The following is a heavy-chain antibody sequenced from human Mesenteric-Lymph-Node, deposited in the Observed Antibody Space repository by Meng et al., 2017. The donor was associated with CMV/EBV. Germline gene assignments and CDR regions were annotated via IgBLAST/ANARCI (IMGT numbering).Heavy chain of an antibody. D-gene: IGHD6-19*01. J-gene: IGHJ5*02. CDR2: VHYTGST. Sequence: QLQRREAGLGQVTLSLTLSLSVTVSGDSISSFYYGGWSRQPPGRGLEWIGSVHYTGSTYYSPSLKSRVTVSVDTSKNQFSLRLTSVTAADTAVYYCTRPFPSWQSPRLDPFGAWGQGTLVTVSS. CDR1: GDSISSFYY. CDR3: TRPFPSWQSPRLDPFGA. V-gene: IGHV4-39*01.